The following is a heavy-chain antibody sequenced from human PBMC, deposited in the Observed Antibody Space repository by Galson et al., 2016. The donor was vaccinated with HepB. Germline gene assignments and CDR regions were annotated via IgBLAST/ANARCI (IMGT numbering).Heavy chain of an antibody. D-gene: IGHD3-10*01. CDR1: GDSITSYY. Sequence: SETLSLTCIVSGDSITSYYWTWIRQPPGKGLEWIGYIYYSGTTNFNPSLKSRVTISVDTSKNQFSLQLTSVTAADTAVYYCARGRSSPPSYFDFWGRGTLVTVSS. CDR3: ARGRSSPPSYFDF. CDR2: IYYSGTT. V-gene: IGHV4-59*01. J-gene: IGHJ4*02.